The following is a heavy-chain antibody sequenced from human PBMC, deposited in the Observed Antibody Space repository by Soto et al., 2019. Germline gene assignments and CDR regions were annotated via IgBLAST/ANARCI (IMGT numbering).Heavy chain of an antibody. J-gene: IGHJ4*02. CDR1: GFTFSSYG. V-gene: IGHV3-30*18. D-gene: IGHD3-10*01. CDR3: AKEHYGSGSDLDY. CDR2: ISYDGSNK. Sequence: GGSLRLSCAASGFTFSSYGMHWVRQAPGKGLEWVAVISYDGSNKYYADSVKGRFTISRDNSKNTLYLQMNSLRAEDTAVYYCAKEHYGSGSDLDYWGQGTLVTVSS.